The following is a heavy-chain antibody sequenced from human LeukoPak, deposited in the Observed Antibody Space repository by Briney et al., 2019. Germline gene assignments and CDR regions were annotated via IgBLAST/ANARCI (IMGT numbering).Heavy chain of an antibody. V-gene: IGHV6-1*01. CDR1: GDSVSSNSAA. D-gene: IGHD3-22*01. Sequence: SQTLSLTCAISGDSVSSNSAAWNWIRQSPSRGLEWLGRTYYRSKWYNDYAVSVKSRITINPDTSKNQFSLQLNSVTPEDTAVYYCARGSSLFLDHYYYYYMDVWGKGTTVTVSS. CDR3: ARGSSLFLDHYYYYYMDV. J-gene: IGHJ6*03. CDR2: TYYRSKWYN.